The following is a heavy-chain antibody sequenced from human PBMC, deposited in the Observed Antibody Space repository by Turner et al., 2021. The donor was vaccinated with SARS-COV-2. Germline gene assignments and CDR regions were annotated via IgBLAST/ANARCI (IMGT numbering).Heavy chain of an antibody. V-gene: IGHV3-30*04. D-gene: IGHD3-10*01. CDR3: ARDLGGFFDP. CDR1: GFTFSSYA. CDR2: ISYDGSNK. Sequence: VGLVESGGGVVQPGRSMRLSCAASGFTFSSYAMHWVRQAPGKGLEWVALISYDGSNKYYADSVKGRFTISRDNSKNPLYLKMNSLGVEDTAVYYCARDLGGFFDPWGQGTLVTVSS. J-gene: IGHJ5*02.